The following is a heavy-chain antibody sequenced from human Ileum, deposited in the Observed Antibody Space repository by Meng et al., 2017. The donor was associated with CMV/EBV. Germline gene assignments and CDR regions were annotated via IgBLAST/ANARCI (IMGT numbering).Heavy chain of an antibody. CDR1: GFTVSNTY. CDR3: ANLVTTGGVIYFHH. V-gene: IGHV3-53*01. Sequence: GESLKISCAASGFTVSNTYMSWVRQAPGKGLEWVSIIYRTGSTFYADSVKGRFTISRDNSKNTLYLQLNSLRAEDTAVYYCANLVTTGGVIYFHHWGQGTLVTVSS. D-gene: IGHD4-17*01. CDR2: IYRTGST. J-gene: IGHJ1*01.